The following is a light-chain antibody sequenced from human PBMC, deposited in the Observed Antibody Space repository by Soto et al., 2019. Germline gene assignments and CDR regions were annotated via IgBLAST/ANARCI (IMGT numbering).Light chain of an antibody. Sequence: EIVLTQSPGTLSLSPGEGATLSCRASQSVSSSYIAWYQQRPGQTPSLLIYGASTRATGIPDRFSGSGSGTHFTPTISRLEPGDFAVYYCQHFGGTAFTFGQGIRLEIK. CDR1: QSVSSSY. CDR2: GAS. CDR3: QHFGGTAFT. J-gene: IGKJ5*01. V-gene: IGKV3-20*01.